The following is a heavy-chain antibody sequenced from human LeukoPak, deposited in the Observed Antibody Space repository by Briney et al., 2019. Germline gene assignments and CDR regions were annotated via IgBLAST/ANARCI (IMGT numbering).Heavy chain of an antibody. CDR2: IKSKTDGGTT. CDR3: TTPPDY. Sequence: TPGGSLRLSCAASGFTFSNALMTWVPQAPGEGLEWVGRIKSKTDGGTTDYAAPVKGRFTISRDDSEDTLYLQINSLKTEDTAVYYCTTPPDYWGQGTLVTVSS. V-gene: IGHV3-15*01. CDR1: GFTFSNAL. J-gene: IGHJ4*02.